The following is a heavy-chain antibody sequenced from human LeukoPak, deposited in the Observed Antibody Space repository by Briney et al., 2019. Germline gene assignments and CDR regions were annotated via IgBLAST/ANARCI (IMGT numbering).Heavy chain of an antibody. D-gene: IGHD5-24*01. CDR2: INHSGST. Sequence: SETLSLTCAVYGGSFSGYYWTWIRQPPGKGLEWVGEINHSGSTNYNPSLKSRVTISVDTSKNQFSLKLSSVTAADTAVYYCARGGRWLRKGAFDIWGQGTVVTVSS. V-gene: IGHV4-34*01. J-gene: IGHJ3*02. CDR3: ARGGRWLRKGAFDI. CDR1: GGSFSGYY.